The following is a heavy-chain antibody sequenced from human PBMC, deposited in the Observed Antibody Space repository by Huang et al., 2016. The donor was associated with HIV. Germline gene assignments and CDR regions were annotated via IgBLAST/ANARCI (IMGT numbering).Heavy chain of an antibody. D-gene: IGHD4-17*01. Sequence: QVHLVQSGAEVKQSGASVKVSCKASGYTFTNYDINWVRQAPGRVLEWRGWMNPNTGNTGFAQSFQGRVTMTRKTSITTADMELTSLTSEDTAVYYCARSAYGDLDYWGLGTLVIASS. V-gene: IGHV1-8*02. CDR1: GYTFTNYD. J-gene: IGHJ4*02. CDR3: ARSAYGDLDY. CDR2: MNPNTGNT.